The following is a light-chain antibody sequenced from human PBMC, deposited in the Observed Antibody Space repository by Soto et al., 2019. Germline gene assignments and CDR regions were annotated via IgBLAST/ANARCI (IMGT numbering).Light chain of an antibody. V-gene: IGLV8-61*01. J-gene: IGLJ3*02. Sequence: QAVVTQEPSFSVSRGRTVTLTCGLTYGSVSTNYYASWYQQTPGQAPRTLIYNTHTRSSGVPDRFSGSILGGKAALTITGAQADDESDYYCVLYLGSGIWVFGGGTKLIVL. CDR2: NTH. CDR3: VLYLGSGIWV. CDR1: YGSVSTNYY.